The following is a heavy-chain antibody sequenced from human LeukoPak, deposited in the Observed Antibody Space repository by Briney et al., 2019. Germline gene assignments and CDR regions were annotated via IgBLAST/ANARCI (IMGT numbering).Heavy chain of an antibody. Sequence: PGGSLRLSCAASGFTFSSYEMNWVRQAPGKGLEWVSYISSSGSTIYYADSVKGRFTISRDNSKNTLYLQMNSLRAEDTAVYYCARTTQTYYDFWSGYYRRASDYYGMDVWGQGTTVTVSS. CDR2: ISSSGSTI. CDR3: ARTTQTYYDFWSGYYRRASDYYGMDV. V-gene: IGHV3-48*03. D-gene: IGHD3-3*01. J-gene: IGHJ6*02. CDR1: GFTFSSYE.